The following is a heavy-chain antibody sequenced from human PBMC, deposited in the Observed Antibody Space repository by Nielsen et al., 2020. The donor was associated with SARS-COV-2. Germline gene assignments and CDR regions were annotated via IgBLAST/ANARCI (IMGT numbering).Heavy chain of an antibody. CDR1: GGSISSGGYY. J-gene: IGHJ4*02. CDR3: AREGRNCSTTSCPLHYFDY. D-gene: IGHD2-2*01. Sequence: SETLSLTCTVSGGSISSGGYYWSWIRQHPGKGLEWIGYIYYSGSTYYNPSLKSRVTISVDTSKNQFSLKLSSVTAADTAVYYCAREGRNCSTTSCPLHYFDYWGQGTLVTVSS. V-gene: IGHV4-31*03. CDR2: IYYSGST.